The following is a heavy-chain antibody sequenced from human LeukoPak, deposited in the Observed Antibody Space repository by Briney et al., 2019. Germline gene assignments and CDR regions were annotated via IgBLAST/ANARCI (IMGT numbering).Heavy chain of an antibody. CDR3: TRMYSSAWFDP. V-gene: IGHV3-49*03. Sequence: GGSLRLSCTASGFTFGDYAMTWFRQAPGKGLEWVGFIRSKAYGGTTEYAASVKGRFTISRDDSKSIAYLQMNSLKTEYTAVYYCTRMYSSAWFDPWGQGTLVTVSS. D-gene: IGHD6-19*01. J-gene: IGHJ5*02. CDR1: GFTFGDYA. CDR2: IRSKAYGGTT.